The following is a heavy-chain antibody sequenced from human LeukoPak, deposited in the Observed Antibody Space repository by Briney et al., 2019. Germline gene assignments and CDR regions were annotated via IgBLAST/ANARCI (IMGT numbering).Heavy chain of an antibody. CDR3: ARARPKRSIAVAGLGRLDP. D-gene: IGHD6-19*01. CDR1: GYTFTGYY. V-gene: IGHV1-2*02. Sequence: ASVKVSCKASGYTFTGYYMHWVRQAPGQGLEWMGWINPNSGGTNCAQKFQGRVTMTRDTSISTAYMELSRLRSDDTAVYYCARARPKRSIAVAGLGRLDPWGQGTLVTVSS. CDR2: INPNSGGT. J-gene: IGHJ5*02.